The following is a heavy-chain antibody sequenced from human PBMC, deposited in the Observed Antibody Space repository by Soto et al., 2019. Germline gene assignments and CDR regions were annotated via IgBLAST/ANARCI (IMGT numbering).Heavy chain of an antibody. CDR2: IYYSGST. CDR1: GGSISSYY. D-gene: IGHD2-15*01. Sequence: SETLSLTCTVSGGSISSYYWSWIRQPPGKGLEWIGEIYYSGSTNYNPSLKSRVTISVDTSKNQFSLKLSSVTAADTAVYYCARGAGGYCSGGSCPSMALFDYWGQGTLVTVSS. CDR3: ARGAGGYCSGGSCPSMALFDY. J-gene: IGHJ4*02. V-gene: IGHV4-59*12.